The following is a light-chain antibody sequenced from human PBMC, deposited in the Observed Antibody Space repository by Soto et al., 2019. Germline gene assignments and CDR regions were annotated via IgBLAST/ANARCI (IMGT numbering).Light chain of an antibody. CDR1: QSVSSN. J-gene: IGKJ2*01. CDR2: GAS. CDR3: QHYNNWPALYT. V-gene: IGKV3-15*01. Sequence: EIVMTQSPATLSVSPGERATLSCRASQSVSSNLAWYQQKPGQAPRLLIYGASTRATGIPARFSGSGSGTEFPLNISILQSEDFAVYYCQHYNNWPALYTFGQGTKLEIK.